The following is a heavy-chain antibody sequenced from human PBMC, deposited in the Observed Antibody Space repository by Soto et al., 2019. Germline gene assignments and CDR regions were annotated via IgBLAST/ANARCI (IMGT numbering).Heavy chain of an antibody. J-gene: IGHJ4*02. CDR3: ARSVVVVAATPGAFSY. D-gene: IGHD2-15*01. V-gene: IGHV3-21*01. CDR2: ISSSSSYI. CDR1: GFTFSSYS. Sequence: EVQLVESGGGLVKPGGSLRLSCAASGFTFSSYSMNWVRQAPGKGLEWVSSISSSSSYIYYADSVKGRFTISRDNAKNSLYLQMNSLRAEDTTVYYCARSVVVVAATPGAFSYWGQGTLVTVSS.